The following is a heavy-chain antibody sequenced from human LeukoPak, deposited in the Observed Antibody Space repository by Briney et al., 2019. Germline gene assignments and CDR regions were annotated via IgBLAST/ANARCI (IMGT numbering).Heavy chain of an antibody. Sequence: SETLSLTCTVSGGSISSYYWGWIRQPPGKGLEWIGSIYYSGSTYYNPSLKSRVTISVDTSKNQFSLKLSSVTAADTAVYYCARARGTGDLFDYWGQGTLVTVSS. V-gene: IGHV4-39*07. CDR3: ARARGTGDLFDY. D-gene: IGHD7-27*01. CDR1: GGSISSYY. CDR2: IYYSGST. J-gene: IGHJ4*02.